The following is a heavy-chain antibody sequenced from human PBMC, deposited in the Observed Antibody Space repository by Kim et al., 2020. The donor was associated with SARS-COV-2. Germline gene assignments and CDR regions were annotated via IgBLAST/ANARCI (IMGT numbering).Heavy chain of an antibody. D-gene: IGHD3-16*01. V-gene: IGHV3-23*01. Sequence: GLFTISRDNSKNTLYLQINNLRAEDTAVYYCATDGLYRDYVYRRGYYFDYWGQGTLVTVSS. J-gene: IGHJ4*02. CDR3: ATDGLYRDYVYRRGYYFDY.